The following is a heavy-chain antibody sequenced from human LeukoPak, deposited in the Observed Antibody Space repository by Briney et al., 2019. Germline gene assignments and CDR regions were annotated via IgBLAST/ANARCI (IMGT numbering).Heavy chain of an antibody. J-gene: IGHJ4*02. CDR1: GFTFSSYA. CDR2: ISGSGGST. D-gene: IGHD4-17*01. V-gene: IGHV3-23*01. CDR3: ATTVTTGGYFDY. Sequence: GGSLRLSCAASGFTFSSYAMSWVRQAPGKGLEWVSAISGSGGSTHYADSVKGRFTISRDNSKNTVYLQMNSLRAEDTAVHYCATTVTTGGYFDYWGQGTLVTVSS.